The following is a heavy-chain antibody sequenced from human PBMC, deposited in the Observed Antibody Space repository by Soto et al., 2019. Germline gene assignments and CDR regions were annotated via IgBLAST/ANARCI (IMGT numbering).Heavy chain of an antibody. D-gene: IGHD5-12*01. CDR2: IYYSETT. J-gene: IGHJ6*02. CDR3: AASCVGCCGFNYYGMDV. CDR1: GGSISSGGYY. V-gene: IGHV4-31*03. Sequence: PSETLSLTCTVSGGSISSGGYYWNWIRQQPGKGLEWIGYIYYSETTYYNPSLKSRVTISVDTSKNQFSLKLSSVTAADTAVYYCAASCVGCCGFNYYGMDVWGQGTTVTVSS.